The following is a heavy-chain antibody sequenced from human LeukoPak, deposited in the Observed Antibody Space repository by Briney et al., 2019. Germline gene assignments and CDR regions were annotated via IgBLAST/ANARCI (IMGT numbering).Heavy chain of an antibody. CDR3: ASYCSSTSCYESYYYYYGMDV. J-gene: IGHJ6*02. D-gene: IGHD2-2*01. CDR1: GYSISSGYY. V-gene: IGHV4-38-2*02. CDR2: IYHSGST. Sequence: PSETLSLTCTVSGYSISSGYYWGWIRQPPGKGLEWIGSIYHSGSTYYNPSLKSRVTISVDTSKNQFSLKLSSVTAADTAVYYCASYCSSTSCYESYYYYYGMDVWGQGTTVTVSS.